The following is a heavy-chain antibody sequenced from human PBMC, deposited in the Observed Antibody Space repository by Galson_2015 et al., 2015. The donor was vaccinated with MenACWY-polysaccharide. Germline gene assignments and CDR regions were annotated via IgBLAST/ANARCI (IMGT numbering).Heavy chain of an antibody. CDR3: VKGGWADT. J-gene: IGHJ3*01. V-gene: IGHV3-23*01. CDR1: GFNFSIYV. D-gene: IGHD1-26*01. CDR2: TSSGSDTA. Sequence: SLRLSCAASGFNFSIYVMTWVRQAPGKGLEWVSATSSGSDTAYYTDSVKGRFTISRDNSKDTVHLQMDSLRAEDTAVYYCVKGGWADTWGQGTLVTVSS.